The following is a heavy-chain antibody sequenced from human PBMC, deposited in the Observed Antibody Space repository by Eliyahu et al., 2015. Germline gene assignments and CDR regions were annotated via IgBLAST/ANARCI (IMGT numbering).Heavy chain of an antibody. D-gene: IGHD6-19*01. V-gene: IGHV4-59*02. CDR2: IXYSGXT. Sequence: QVQLQESGPGLVKPSETLSLTCTXXGVSVNTYYWXWIRQPPGKGLXWIGYIXYSGXTNYNPSLKSRASISVDTSKNQFSLKLNSVTAADTAVYYCARDSSGWYGAIDYWGQGTLVTVSS. J-gene: IGHJ4*02. CDR1: GVSVNTYY. CDR3: ARDSSGWYGAIDY.